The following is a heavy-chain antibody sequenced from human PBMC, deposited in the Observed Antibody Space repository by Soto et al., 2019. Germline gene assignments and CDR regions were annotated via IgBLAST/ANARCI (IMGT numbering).Heavy chain of an antibody. D-gene: IGHD3-10*01. CDR1: GFTFSSYA. CDR3: AKGPGGLLWFGELLDALVI. V-gene: IGHV3-23*01. J-gene: IGHJ3*02. Sequence: GGSLRLSCAASGFTFSSYAMSGVRQAPGKGLEWVSAISGSCGRTYYADSVMGRFTISRDNSKNTLYLQMNSLRAEDTAVYYCAKGPGGLLWFGELLDALVIWGHGTMLTFSS. CDR2: ISGSCGRT.